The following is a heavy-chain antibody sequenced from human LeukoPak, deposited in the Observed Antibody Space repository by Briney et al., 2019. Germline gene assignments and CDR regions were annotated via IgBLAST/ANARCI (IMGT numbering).Heavy chain of an antibody. CDR1: GFSVSSNY. CDR3: ARGWEWWDY. J-gene: IGHJ4*02. Sequence: SGGSPILSCAASGFSVSSNYMSWVRQAPGKGLEWVAVIYNSGTTKYADSVKGRFTIARDSSNNTLYLQMNSLRAEDTAVYYCARGWEWWDYWGQGSLVTVSS. V-gene: IGHV3-53*01. CDR2: IYNSGTT. D-gene: IGHD2-15*01.